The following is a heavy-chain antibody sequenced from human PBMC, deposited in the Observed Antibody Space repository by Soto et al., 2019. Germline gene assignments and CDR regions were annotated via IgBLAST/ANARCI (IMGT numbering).Heavy chain of an antibody. CDR2: ITWDGGSS. V-gene: IGHV3-43*01. CDR1: GFTFDDYT. CDR3: SSERQRIFEH. D-gene: IGHD1-1*01. Sequence: CAASGFTFDDYTMHWVRQAPGKGLEWVSLITWDGGSSFYADSVKGRFTISRDNSRNSLYLQMNNLRSEDTALYYCSSERQRIFEHWGQGAQVTVSS. J-gene: IGHJ4*02.